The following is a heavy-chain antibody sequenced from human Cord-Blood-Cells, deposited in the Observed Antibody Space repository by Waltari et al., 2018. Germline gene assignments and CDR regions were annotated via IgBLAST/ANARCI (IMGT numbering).Heavy chain of an antibody. CDR3: ARHYCSSTSCKYYYYGMDV. CDR2: ISSSGSTI. D-gene: IGHD2-2*01. CDR1: GFTFSSYE. J-gene: IGHJ6*02. V-gene: IGHV3-48*03. Sequence: PGGSLRLSCAASGFTFSSYEMNWVRQAPGKGLEWVSYISSSGSTIYYADSVKGRFTISRDNAKNSLYLQMNSLRAEDTAVYYCARHYCSSTSCKYYYYGMDVWGQGTTVTVSS.